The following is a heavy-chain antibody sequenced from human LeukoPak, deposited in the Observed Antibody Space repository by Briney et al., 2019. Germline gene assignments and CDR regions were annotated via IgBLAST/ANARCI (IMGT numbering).Heavy chain of an antibody. CDR2: ISGSGGST. CDR3: AKSRLIQDYYVPQWDDAFDI. CDR1: GFTFSSYA. J-gene: IGHJ3*02. D-gene: IGHD3-10*02. V-gene: IGHV3-23*01. Sequence: GGSLRLSCAASGFTFSSYAMSWVRQAPGKGLEWVSAISGSGGSTYYADSVKGRFTISRDNSKNTLYLQMNSLRAEDTAVYYCAKSRLIQDYYVPQWDDAFDIWGQGTMVTVYS.